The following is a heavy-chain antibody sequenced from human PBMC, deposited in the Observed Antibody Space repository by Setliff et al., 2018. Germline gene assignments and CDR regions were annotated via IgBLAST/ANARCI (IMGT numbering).Heavy chain of an antibody. J-gene: IGHJ3*01. Sequence: GGSLRLSCAASGFTFSNAWMNRVRQAPGKGLEWVGRIKGKTDGLATDYAAPVKGGFTISRDDSTNKLYLQMNSLKTEDTAVYYCTTDPSATFGGVIGAAFDFWGQGTMVTVSS. CDR2: IKGKTDGLAT. V-gene: IGHV3-15*07. CDR3: TTDPSATFGGVIGAAFDF. CDR1: GFTFSNAW. D-gene: IGHD3-16*01.